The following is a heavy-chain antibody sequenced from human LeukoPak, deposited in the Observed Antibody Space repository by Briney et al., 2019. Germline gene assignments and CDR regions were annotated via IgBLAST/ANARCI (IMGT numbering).Heavy chain of an antibody. D-gene: IGHD6-6*01. J-gene: IGHJ6*03. V-gene: IGHV3-7*01. CDR2: IKQDGSEK. CDR3: AREYSSFGHYYYYYYMDV. Sequence: PGGSLRLSCAASGFTFSSYWMSWDRQAPGKGLEWVANIKQDGSEKYYVDSVKGRFTISRDNAKNSLYLQMNSLRAEDTAVYYCAREYSSFGHYYYYYYMDVWGKGTTVTVSS. CDR1: GFTFSSYW.